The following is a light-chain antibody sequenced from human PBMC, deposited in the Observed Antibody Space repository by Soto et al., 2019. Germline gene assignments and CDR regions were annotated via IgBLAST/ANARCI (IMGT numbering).Light chain of an antibody. Sequence: QSALTQPASVSGSPGQSITISCSGTSSDIGLYNYVSWYQQHPGKVPKLIIFDVSSRPSGVSDRFSGSKSGNTASLTISGLQAEDESDYYCSSYTSSTTPVMFGGGTKLTVL. CDR1: SSDIGLYNY. CDR3: SSYTSSTTPVM. J-gene: IGLJ3*02. V-gene: IGLV2-14*01. CDR2: DVS.